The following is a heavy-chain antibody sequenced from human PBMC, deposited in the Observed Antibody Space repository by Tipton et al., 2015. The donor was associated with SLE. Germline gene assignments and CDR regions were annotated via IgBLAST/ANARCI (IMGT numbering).Heavy chain of an antibody. J-gene: IGHJ3*02. D-gene: IGHD6-19*01. CDR3: ARVRGGWANDASDI. Sequence: TLSLTRAVYGGSFSDYYWSWIRQPPGKGLEWIGEINHSGSTNYNPSLKSRVTTSFDRSKNQFSLNLNSVTAADTATYYCARVRGGWANDASDIWGQGTMVTVSS. CDR2: INHSGST. V-gene: IGHV4-34*01. CDR1: GGSFSDYY.